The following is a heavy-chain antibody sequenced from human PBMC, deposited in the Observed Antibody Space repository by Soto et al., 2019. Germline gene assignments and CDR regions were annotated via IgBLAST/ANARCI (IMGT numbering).Heavy chain of an antibody. J-gene: IGHJ1*01. CDR3: ARVSRASIRWELLSHAEYFQH. Sequence: ASVKVSCKASGYTFTSYYMHWVRQAPGQGLEWMGIINPSGGSTSYAQKFQGRVTMTRDTSTSTVYMELSSLRSEDTAVYYCARVSRASIRWELLSHAEYFQHWGQGTLVTVSS. CDR1: GYTFTSYY. CDR2: INPSGGST. V-gene: IGHV1-46*01. D-gene: IGHD1-26*01.